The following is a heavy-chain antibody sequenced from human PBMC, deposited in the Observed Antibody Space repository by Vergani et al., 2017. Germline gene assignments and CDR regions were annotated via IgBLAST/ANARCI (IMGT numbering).Heavy chain of an antibody. CDR1: GFTFSSYA. Sequence: QMQLVESGGGVVQPGRSLRLSCAASGFTFSSYAMHWVRQVPGKGLEWVSIISYDGNNKYYATSVKGRFRISRDNSKKTLYLQMNSLSAGDTAVYYCASPGGALPYNWFAPWGQGTLVTVSS. V-gene: IGHV3-30-3*01. J-gene: IGHJ5*02. CDR3: ASPGGALPYNWFAP. D-gene: IGHD1-26*01. CDR2: ISYDGNNK.